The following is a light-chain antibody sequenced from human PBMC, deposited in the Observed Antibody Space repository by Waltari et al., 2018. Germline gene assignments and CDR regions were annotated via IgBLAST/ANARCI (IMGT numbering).Light chain of an antibody. CDR1: QSLLHSNGKNY. J-gene: IGKJ1*01. Sequence: DIVMTQSPLSLPVTPGEPASISCRSSQSLLHSNGKNYLDWYLQKPGQSPQVLIYLGSNRASGVPDRFSGSRSGTDFTLEISRVEAEDVGVYYCMQALQTPRTFGQGTKVEIK. CDR2: LGS. V-gene: IGKV2-28*01. CDR3: MQALQTPRT.